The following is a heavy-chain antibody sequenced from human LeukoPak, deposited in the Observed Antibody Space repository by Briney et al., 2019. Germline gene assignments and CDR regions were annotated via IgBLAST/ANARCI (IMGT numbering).Heavy chain of an antibody. J-gene: IGHJ4*02. Sequence: GGSLRLSCAASGFTFSSYAMSWVRQAPGKGLEWVSSITTSATSTYYADSVKGRFTISGDNSKNTLYLQMNSLRAEDTAVYYCAKRGGYETMAAFDYWGQGTLVAVSS. CDR2: ITTSATST. CDR3: AKRGGYETMAAFDY. V-gene: IGHV3-23*01. D-gene: IGHD3-16*01. CDR1: GFTFSSYA.